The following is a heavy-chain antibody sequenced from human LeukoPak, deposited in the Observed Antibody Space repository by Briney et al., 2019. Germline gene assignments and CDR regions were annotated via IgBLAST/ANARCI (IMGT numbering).Heavy chain of an antibody. Sequence: SETLSLTCTVSDDSITIYYWSWIRQPPGKGLEWIGYIDHTGITNYNPSLNSRVTISRDTSKNHFSLKLSSVTAADTAVYYCARVRIVGATSDSPTVYFDYWGQGTLVTVSS. D-gene: IGHD1-26*01. J-gene: IGHJ4*02. CDR3: ARVRIVGATSDSPTVYFDY. CDR2: IDHTGIT. CDR1: DDSITIYY. V-gene: IGHV4-59*01.